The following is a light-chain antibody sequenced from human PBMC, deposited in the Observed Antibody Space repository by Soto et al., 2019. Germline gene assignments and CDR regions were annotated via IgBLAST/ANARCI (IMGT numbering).Light chain of an antibody. Sequence: DIQMTQSPSTLSASVGDRVTITCRASQSISGWLAWYQQKPGKAPKLLIYDASSLESGVPSRFSGSGSGTEFTLTISSLQPEDLATYYCQQLNSYPRLFNFGGGTKVDIK. CDR3: QQLNSYPRLFN. CDR2: DAS. J-gene: IGKJ4*01. V-gene: IGKV1-5*01. CDR1: QSISGW.